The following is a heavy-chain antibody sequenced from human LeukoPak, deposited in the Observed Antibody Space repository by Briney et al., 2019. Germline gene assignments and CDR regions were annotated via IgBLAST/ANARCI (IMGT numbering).Heavy chain of an antibody. CDR1: GFTFSSYG. V-gene: IGHV3-74*01. J-gene: IGHJ3*02. CDR3: AREGYCSSTSCYDAFDI. Sequence: GGSLRLSCAASGFTFSSYGMHWVRQAPGKGLEWVSRINSDGSSTSYADSVKGRFTISRDNAKNTLYLQMNSLRAEDTAVYYCAREGYCSSTSCYDAFDIWGQGTMVTVSS. CDR2: INSDGSST. D-gene: IGHD2-2*01.